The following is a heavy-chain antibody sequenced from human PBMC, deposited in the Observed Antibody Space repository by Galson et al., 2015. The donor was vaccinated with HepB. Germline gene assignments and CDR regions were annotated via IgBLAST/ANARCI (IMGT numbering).Heavy chain of an antibody. CDR3: AKHADCGGGNCYVGDC. D-gene: IGHD2-15*01. Sequence: SLRLSCAASGFTLRSDDMSWVRQAPGKGLEWVSGISVSGRRTYYADSVKGRFTISRDNSKNTLYLQMNSLRAEDTAVYYCAKHADCGGGNCYVGDCWGPGTLVTVST. V-gene: IGHV3-23*01. CDR2: ISVSGRRT. J-gene: IGHJ4*02. CDR1: GFTLRSDD.